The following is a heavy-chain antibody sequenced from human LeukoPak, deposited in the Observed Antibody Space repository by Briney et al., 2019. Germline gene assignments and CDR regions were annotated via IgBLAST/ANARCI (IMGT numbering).Heavy chain of an antibody. CDR2: IYYSGST. CDR3: ARYSSSSFAFDP. V-gene: IGHV4-39*01. J-gene: IGHJ5*02. Sequence: PSETLSLTCSVSGGSISSSGYYWDWIRQPPGKGREWIGSIYYSGSTYYNPSRKSRVTISVDTSKNQVSLTLSYVTAADMALYYCARYSSSSFAFDPWGQGTLVTVSS. D-gene: IGHD6-6*01. CDR1: GGSISSSGYY.